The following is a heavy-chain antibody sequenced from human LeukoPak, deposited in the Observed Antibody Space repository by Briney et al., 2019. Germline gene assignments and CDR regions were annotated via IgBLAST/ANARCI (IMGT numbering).Heavy chain of an antibody. CDR1: GFTFSSYG. CDR3: ARDHYYYDSSGYYSLFDL. V-gene: IGHV3-33*01. CDR2: ICYDGSNK. J-gene: IGHJ2*01. Sequence: PGGSLRLSCAASGFTFSSYGMHWVRQAPGKGLEWVAVICYDGSNKYYADSVKGRFTISRDNSKNTLYLQMNSLRAEDTAVYYCARDHYYYDSSGYYSLFDLWGRGTLVTVSS. D-gene: IGHD3-22*01.